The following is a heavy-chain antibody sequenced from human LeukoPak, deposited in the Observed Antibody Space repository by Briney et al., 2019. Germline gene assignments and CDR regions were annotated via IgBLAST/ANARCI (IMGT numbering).Heavy chain of an antibody. CDR1: GGTFSSYA. Sequence: GASVKVSCKASGGTFSSYAISWVRQAPGQGLEWMGGIIPIFGTANYAQKFQSRVTITADKSTSTAYMELSSLRSEDTAVYYCARDFMSIAENWGQGTLVTVSS. V-gene: IGHV1-69*06. CDR2: IIPIFGTA. J-gene: IGHJ4*02. D-gene: IGHD6-6*01. CDR3: ARDFMSIAEN.